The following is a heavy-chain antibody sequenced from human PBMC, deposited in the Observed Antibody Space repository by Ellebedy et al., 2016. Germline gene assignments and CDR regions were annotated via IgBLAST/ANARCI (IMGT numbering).Heavy chain of an antibody. CDR3: AIYYYDSSGYYPDYAFDI. J-gene: IGHJ3*02. CDR1: GYSFTSHW. CDR2: IYPGDSDT. Sequence: GESLKISCKGSGYSFTSHWIGWVRQMPGKGLEWMGIIYPGDSDTRYSPSFQGQVTISADKSISTAYLQWSSLKASDTAMYYCAIYYYDSSGYYPDYAFDIWGQGTMVTVSS. V-gene: IGHV5-51*01. D-gene: IGHD3-22*01.